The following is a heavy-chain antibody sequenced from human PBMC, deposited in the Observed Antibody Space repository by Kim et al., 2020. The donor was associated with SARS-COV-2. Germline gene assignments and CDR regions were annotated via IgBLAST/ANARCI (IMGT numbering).Heavy chain of an antibody. CDR2: ISGSGGST. D-gene: IGHD3-16*02. V-gene: IGHV3-23*01. CDR1: GFTFSSYA. J-gene: IGHJ4*02. CDR3: AKDHKGDYIWGSYHNDY. Sequence: GGSLRLSCAASGFTFSSYAMSWDRQAPGKGLEWVSAISGSGGSTYYADSVKGRFTISRDNSKNTLYLQMNSLRAEDTAVYYCAKDHKGDYIWGSYHNDYWGQGTLVTVSS.